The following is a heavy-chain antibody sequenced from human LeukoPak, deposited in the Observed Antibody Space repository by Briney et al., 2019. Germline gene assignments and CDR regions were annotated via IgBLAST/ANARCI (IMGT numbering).Heavy chain of an antibody. D-gene: IGHD3-22*01. V-gene: IGHV3-30-3*01. J-gene: IGHJ4*02. CDR1: GFTFSSYA. CDR3: ARARGYYDILDY. Sequence: GGSLRLSCAASGFTFSSYAMHWVRQAPGKGLEWVAVISYDGSNKHYADSVKGRFTISRDNSKNTLYLQMNSLRAEDTAVYYCARARGYYDILDYWGQGTLVTVSS. CDR2: ISYDGSNK.